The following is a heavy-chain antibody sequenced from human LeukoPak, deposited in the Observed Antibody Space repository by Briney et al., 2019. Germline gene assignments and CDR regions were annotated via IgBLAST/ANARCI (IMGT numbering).Heavy chain of an antibody. CDR1: GGTFSSYA. CDR3: ARVGSSGYSPFDY. CDR2: IIPIFGTA. V-gene: IGHV1-69*05. D-gene: IGHD3-3*01. Sequence: GSSVKVSCKASGGTFSSYAISWVRQAPGQGLEWMGGIIPIFGTASYAQKFQGRVTMTRDTSTSTVYMELSSLRSEDTAVYYCARVGSSGYSPFDYWGQGTLVTVSS. J-gene: IGHJ4*02.